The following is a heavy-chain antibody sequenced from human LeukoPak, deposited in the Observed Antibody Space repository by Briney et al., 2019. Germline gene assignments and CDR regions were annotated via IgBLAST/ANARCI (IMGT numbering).Heavy chain of an antibody. CDR2: INHSGIT. CDR3: ARGRSVAGGVYFDY. J-gene: IGHJ4*02. D-gene: IGHD6-13*01. CDR1: GGSFSGYY. V-gene: IGHV4-34*01. Sequence: PSETLSLTCAVYGGSFSGYYWSWIRQPPGKGLEWIGEINHSGITDYNPSLKSRVTMSLDTSKSHFSLKVSSVTAADTAVYYCARGRSVAGGVYFDYWGQGTLVTVSS.